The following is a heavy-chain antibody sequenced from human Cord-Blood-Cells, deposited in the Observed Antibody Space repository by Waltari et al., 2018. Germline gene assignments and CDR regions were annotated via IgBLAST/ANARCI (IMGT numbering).Heavy chain of an antibody. J-gene: IGHJ4*02. CDR3: ARARPGGGYVFDY. D-gene: IGHD5-12*01. Sequence: QVQLVQSGAEVKKPGSSVKVSCKASGGTFSSYAISWVRQAPGQGLEWMGGIIPTFSTANYARKFQGRVTITADESTSTAYMELSSLRSEDTAVYYCARARPGGGYVFDYWGQGTLVTVSS. V-gene: IGHV1-69*01. CDR1: GGTFSSYA. CDR2: IIPTFSTA.